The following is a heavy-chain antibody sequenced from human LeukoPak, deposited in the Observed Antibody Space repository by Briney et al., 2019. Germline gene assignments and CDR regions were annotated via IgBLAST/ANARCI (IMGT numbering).Heavy chain of an antibody. D-gene: IGHD5-12*01. CDR2: ISAYNGNT. CDR3: ARVGRGYDYRDAFDI. V-gene: IGHV1-18*01. J-gene: IGHJ3*02. CDR1: GYTFTSYG. Sequence: GASVKVSCKASGYTFTSYGISWVRQAPGQGLEWMAWISAYNGNTNYAQKLQGSVTMTTDTSTSTAYMELRSLRSDDTAVYYCARVGRGYDYRDAFDIWGQGTMVTVSS.